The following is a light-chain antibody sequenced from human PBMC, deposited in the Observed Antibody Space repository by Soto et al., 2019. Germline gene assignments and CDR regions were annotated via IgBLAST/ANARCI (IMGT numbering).Light chain of an antibody. V-gene: IGLV1-40*01. J-gene: IGLJ2*01. CDR2: GNN. CDR3: QSYDSSLSGVV. CDR1: SSNIGAGYD. Sequence: QSVLTQPPSESGAPGQRVTISCTGNSSNIGAGYDVHWYQQLPGTAPKVLIYGNNNRPSGVPDRFSGSKAGTSASLAITGLQAEDEGHYYCQSYDSSLSGVVFGGGTKLTVL.